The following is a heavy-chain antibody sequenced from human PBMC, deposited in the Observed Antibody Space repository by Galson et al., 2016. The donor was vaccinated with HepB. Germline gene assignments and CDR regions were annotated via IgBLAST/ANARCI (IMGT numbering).Heavy chain of an antibody. CDR2: TRNKATSYIT. CDR1: GYTSSDHY. CDR3: VRWVSGAADY. Sequence: SLRLSCAASGYTSSDHYVDWVRQATGKGLEWVGRTRNKATSYITEYAASVKGRFTISRDDSKNSVYLQMNSLKTEDTAVYYCVRWVSGAADYWGQGTLVTVSS. J-gene: IGHJ4*02. D-gene: IGHD6-13*01. V-gene: IGHV3-72*01.